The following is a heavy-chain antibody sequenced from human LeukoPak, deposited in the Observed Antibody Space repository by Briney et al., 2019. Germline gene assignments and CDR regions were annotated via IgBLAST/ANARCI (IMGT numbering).Heavy chain of an antibody. J-gene: IGHJ4*02. CDR1: GFTFSGFA. CDR3: ARLSSGWYRVDY. Sequence: GGTLRLSCAASGFTFSGFAMSWIRQAPGKGLEWVSSISRSGESTFYADSVRGRFTISRDNSKNTVSLQMESLRAEDTAVYYCARLSSGWYRVDYWGQGTLVTVSS. V-gene: IGHV3-23*01. CDR2: ISRSGEST. D-gene: IGHD6-19*01.